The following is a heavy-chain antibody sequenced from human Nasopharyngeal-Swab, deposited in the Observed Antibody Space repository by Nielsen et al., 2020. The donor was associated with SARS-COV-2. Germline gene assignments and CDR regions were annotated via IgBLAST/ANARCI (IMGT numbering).Heavy chain of an antibody. Sequence: WIRQSPGKALEWLALIYWDDDKRYSPSLKSRLTITKDTSKNQVVLTMTNMDPVDTATYYCAQGWLRLGELSLYWFDPWGQGTLVTVSS. V-gene: IGHV2-5*02. CDR2: IYWDDDK. D-gene: IGHD3-16*02. CDR3: AQGWLRLGELSLYWFDP. J-gene: IGHJ5*02.